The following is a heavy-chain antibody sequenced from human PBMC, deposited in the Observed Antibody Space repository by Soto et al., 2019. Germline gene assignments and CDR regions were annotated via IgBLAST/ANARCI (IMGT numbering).Heavy chain of an antibody. CDR1: GGSISSGDYY. Sequence: QVQLQESGPGLVKPSQTLSLTCTVSGGSISSGDYYCSWIRQHPGKGLEWIGYIYYSGSTYYNPSIKSRVTISVNTSKNQFPLKLSSVTAADTAVYYCARGRDVVVPAAQYYFDYWGQGTLVTVSS. CDR2: IYYSGST. CDR3: ARGRDVVVPAAQYYFDY. D-gene: IGHD2-2*01. V-gene: IGHV4-31*03. J-gene: IGHJ4*02.